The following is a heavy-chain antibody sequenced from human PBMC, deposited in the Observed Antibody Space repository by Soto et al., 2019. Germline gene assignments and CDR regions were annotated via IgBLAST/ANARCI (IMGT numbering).Heavy chain of an antibody. Sequence: ASVKVSFKASGYTFTSYYMHWVRQAPGQGLEWMGIINPSGGSTSYAQKFQGRVTMTRDTSTSTVYMELSSLRSEDTAVYYCARGYYDSSGYQNHYYFDYWGQGTLVTVSS. V-gene: IGHV1-46*03. CDR1: GYTFTSYY. J-gene: IGHJ4*02. CDR2: INPSGGST. D-gene: IGHD3-22*01. CDR3: ARGYYDSSGYQNHYYFDY.